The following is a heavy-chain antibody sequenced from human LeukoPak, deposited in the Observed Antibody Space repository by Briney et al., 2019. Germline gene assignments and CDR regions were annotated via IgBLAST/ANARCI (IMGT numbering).Heavy chain of an antibody. CDR2: ISSTSTYI. D-gene: IGHD6-13*01. CDR3: AKDRAQQLVLDF. Sequence: PGGSLRLSCAASGFTFSSFTMNWVRQAPGKGLEWVSSISSTSTYIHYADSVKGRFTISRDNSKNTLFLQMNSLRAEDTAVYYCAKDRAQQLVLDFWGQGTLVTVSS. CDR1: GFTFSSFT. V-gene: IGHV3-21*04. J-gene: IGHJ4*02.